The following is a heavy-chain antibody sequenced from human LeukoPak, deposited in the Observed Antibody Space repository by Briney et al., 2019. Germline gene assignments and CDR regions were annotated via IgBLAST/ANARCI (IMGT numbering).Heavy chain of an antibody. CDR2: ISSSSSTI. V-gene: IGHV3-48*01. D-gene: IGHD1-26*01. CDR1: GFTFSSYE. CDR3: ASIQWELLGDAFDI. Sequence: GGSLRLSCAASGFTFSSYEMNRVRQAPGKGLEWVSYISSSSSTIYYADSVKGRFTISRDNAKNSLYLQMNSLRAEDTAVYYCASIQWELLGDAFDIWGQGTMVTVSS. J-gene: IGHJ3*02.